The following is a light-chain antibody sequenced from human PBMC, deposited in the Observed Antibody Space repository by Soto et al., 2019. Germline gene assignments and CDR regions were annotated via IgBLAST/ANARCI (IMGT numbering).Light chain of an antibody. Sequence: LTQSASVSGSPGQSITISCTGTSSDVGGYNYVSWYQQHPGKAPKLIIYDVSNRPSGVSTRFSGSKSGNTASLTISGLQAEDEADYSCSSYTSTNSWVFGGGTQLTVL. J-gene: IGLJ3*02. CDR1: SSDVGGYNY. CDR3: SSYTSTNSWV. CDR2: DVS. V-gene: IGLV2-14*01.